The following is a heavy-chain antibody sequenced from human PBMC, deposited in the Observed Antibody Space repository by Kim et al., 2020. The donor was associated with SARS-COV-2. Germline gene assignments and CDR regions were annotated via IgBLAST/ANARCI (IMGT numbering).Heavy chain of an antibody. Sequence: SETLSLTCAVYGGSFSGYYWSWIRQPPGKGLEWIGEINHSGSTNYNPSLKSRVTISVDTSKNQFSLKLSSVTAADTAVYYCARGPGWERRPYYYYYYGMDVWGQGTTVTVSS. CDR3: ARGPGWERRPYYYYYYGMDV. V-gene: IGHV4-34*01. CDR1: GGSFSGYY. D-gene: IGHD1-26*01. CDR2: INHSGST. J-gene: IGHJ6*02.